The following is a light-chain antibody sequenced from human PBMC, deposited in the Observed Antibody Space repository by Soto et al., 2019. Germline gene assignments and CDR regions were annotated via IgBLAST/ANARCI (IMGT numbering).Light chain of an antibody. CDR2: DNN. J-gene: IGLJ2*01. CDR3: ASWDYSLTAGV. Sequence: QSVLTQPPSVSASPGQKVTISCSGSSSNIGNNYVSWYQQLPGTAPKLLIYDNNKRPSGIPDRFSGSKSGTSATLGITGLQTGDEADYYCASWDYSLTAGVFGGGTKLTVL. V-gene: IGLV1-51*01. CDR1: SSNIGNNY.